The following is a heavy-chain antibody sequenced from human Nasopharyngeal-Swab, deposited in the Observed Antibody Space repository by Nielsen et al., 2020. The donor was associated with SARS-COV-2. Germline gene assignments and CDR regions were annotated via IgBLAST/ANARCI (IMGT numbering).Heavy chain of an antibody. D-gene: IGHD7-27*01. J-gene: IGHJ4*02. V-gene: IGHV3-23*01. CDR2: IGGSGVKI. Sequence: GESLKISCAASGFTFSTAMSWVRQEPGKGLECVSGIGGSGVKIYYAESVKGRFTISRDNSKNTLYLQMNSLRAEDTAVYYCAREYGTNWQHHFDYWGQGIPVTVSS. CDR3: AREYGTNWQHHFDY. CDR1: GFTFSTA.